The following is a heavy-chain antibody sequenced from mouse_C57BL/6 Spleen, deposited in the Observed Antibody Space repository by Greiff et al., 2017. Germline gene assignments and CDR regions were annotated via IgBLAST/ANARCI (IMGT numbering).Heavy chain of an antibody. CDR3: ARPYYSNYGFDY. Sequence: QVQLQQPGAELVKPGASVKLSCKASGYTFTSYWMHWVKQRPGRGLEWIGRIDPNSGGNKYNEKFKGKATLTVDKPSSTAYMQLSSLTSEYSAVYYCARPYYSNYGFDYWSQGTTLTVSS. V-gene: IGHV1-72*01. CDR1: GYTFTSYW. J-gene: IGHJ2*01. CDR2: IDPNSGGN. D-gene: IGHD2-5*01.